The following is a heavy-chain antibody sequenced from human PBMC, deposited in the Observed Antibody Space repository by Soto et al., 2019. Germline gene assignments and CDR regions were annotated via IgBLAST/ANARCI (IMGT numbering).Heavy chain of an antibody. CDR1: GFTFRNYA. CDR3: ARGDREDIAVVIGVRPGEYGVDV. J-gene: IGHJ6*02. D-gene: IGHD2-15*01. Sequence: QVHLVESGGGVVQPGRSLRLSCAASGFTFRNYAMHWVRQAPGKGLECVAAISYDGGNKFYRDYVKGRFTISRDNSKNTLYLQINSLRYEDTAVYYCARGDREDIAVVIGVRPGEYGVDVWGQGATVTVSS. V-gene: IGHV3-30-3*01. CDR2: ISYDGGNK.